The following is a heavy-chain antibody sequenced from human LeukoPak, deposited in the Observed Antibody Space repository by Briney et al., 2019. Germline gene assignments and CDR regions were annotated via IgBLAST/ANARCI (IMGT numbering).Heavy chain of an antibody. V-gene: IGHV4-59*01. Sequence: SETLSLTCAVYGGSFSGYYWSWIRQPPGKGLEWIGYIYYSGSTNYNPSLKSRVTISVDTSKNQFSLKLSSVTAADTAVYYCARIVPATASYYYGMDVWGQGTTVTVSS. J-gene: IGHJ6*02. CDR3: ARIVPATASYYYGMDV. CDR1: GGSFSGYY. CDR2: IYYSGST. D-gene: IGHD2-2*01.